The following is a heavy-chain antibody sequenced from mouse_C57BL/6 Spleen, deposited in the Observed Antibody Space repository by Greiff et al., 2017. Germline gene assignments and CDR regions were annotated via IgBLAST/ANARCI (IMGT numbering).Heavy chain of an antibody. V-gene: IGHV1-15*01. CDR1: GYTFTDYE. Sequence: QVQLQQSGAELVRPGASVTLSCKASGYTFTDYEMHWVKQTPVHGLEWIGAIDPETGGTDYNEKFKGKATLTADKSSSTAYMELRSLTSEDSAVYYCTEGGTTRRFAYWGQGTLVTVSA. D-gene: IGHD2-14*01. J-gene: IGHJ3*01. CDR2: IDPETGGT. CDR3: TEGGTTRRFAY.